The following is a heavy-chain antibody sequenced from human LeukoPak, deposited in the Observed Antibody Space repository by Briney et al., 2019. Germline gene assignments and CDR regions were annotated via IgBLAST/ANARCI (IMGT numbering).Heavy chain of an antibody. D-gene: IGHD1-14*01. CDR3: TRGGTTDQYFDY. V-gene: IGHV3-73*01. CDR2: MRSKTNDYTT. J-gene: IGHJ4*02. CDR1: GFRFSGYG. Sequence: GGSLRLSCAASGFRFSGYGINWVRQASGQGLEWDGRMRSKTNDYTTTYAASVRGRFTASRDDSKNTAYLQMNSLKIEDTAVYYCTRGGTTDQYFDYWGQGTLVTVSS.